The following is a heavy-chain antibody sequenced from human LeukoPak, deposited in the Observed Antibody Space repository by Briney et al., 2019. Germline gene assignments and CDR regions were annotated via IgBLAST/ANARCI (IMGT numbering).Heavy chain of an antibody. V-gene: IGHV3-7*01. J-gene: IGHJ4*02. CDR1: GFTFNSYW. Sequence: SGGSLRLSCAASGFTFNSYWMSWLRQAPGKGLEWVADIKPDGSEKYYVDSVKGRFTISRDNAKTSLYLQMNGLRAEDTAVYYCAREFNGFSSYWGQGTLVTVSS. CDR2: IKPDGSEK. CDR3: AREFNGFSSY. D-gene: IGHD5-12*01.